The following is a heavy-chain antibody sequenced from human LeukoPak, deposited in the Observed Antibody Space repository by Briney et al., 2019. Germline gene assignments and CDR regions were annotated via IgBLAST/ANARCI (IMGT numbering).Heavy chain of an antibody. D-gene: IGHD6-13*01. Sequence: SETLSLTCTVSGGSISGYYWTWIRQPPGKGLKYIGFVSYSGSTNYNPSLKSRVTISVDTSKNQFSLKLRSVTAADTAVYYCARALRQQLVTGWFDPWGQGTLVTVSS. CDR2: VSYSGST. J-gene: IGHJ5*02. V-gene: IGHV4-59*01. CDR3: ARALRQQLVTGWFDP. CDR1: GGSISGYY.